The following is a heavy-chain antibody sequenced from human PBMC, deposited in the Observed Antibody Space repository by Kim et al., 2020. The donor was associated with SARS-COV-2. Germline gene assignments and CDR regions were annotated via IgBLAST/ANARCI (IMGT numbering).Heavy chain of an antibody. CDR2: MYYGGNYY. CDR1: GDSISSSGYY. D-gene: IGHD5-18*01. V-gene: IGHV4-39*01. Sequence: SETLSLTCSVSGDSISSSGYYWGWIRQPPGKGLEWIGSMYYGGNYYYYNPSLKSRVTISEDTSKNQFSLTLTSVTAAETAVYFCARQAYSSSTVWFDPWG. J-gene: IGHJ5*02. CDR3: ARQAYSSSTVWFDP.